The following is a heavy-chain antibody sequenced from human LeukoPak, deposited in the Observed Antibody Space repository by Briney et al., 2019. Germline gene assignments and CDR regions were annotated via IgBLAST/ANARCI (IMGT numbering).Heavy chain of an antibody. V-gene: IGHV4-39*01. Sequence: PSETLSLTCTVSGGSISSSSYYWGWIRQPPGKGLEWIGSIYYSGSTYYNPSLKSRVTISVDTSKNQFSLKLSSVTAADTAVYYCANTKLWFGELFSYYFDYWGQGTLVTVSS. D-gene: IGHD3-10*01. CDR2: IYYSGST. J-gene: IGHJ4*02. CDR1: GGSISSSSYY. CDR3: ANTKLWFGELFSYYFDY.